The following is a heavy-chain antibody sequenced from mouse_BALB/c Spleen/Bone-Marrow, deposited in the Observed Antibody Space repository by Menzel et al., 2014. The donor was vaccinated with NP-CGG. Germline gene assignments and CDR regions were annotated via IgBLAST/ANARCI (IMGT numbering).Heavy chain of an antibody. V-gene: IGHV1-82*01. Sequence: VQGVESGPELVKPGASVKISCKASGYAFSSSWTNWVKRRPGQGLEWIGRIYPGDGDTNYNGKFKGKATLTADKSSSTAYMQLSSLTSVDSAVYFCARSDGDRAMDYWGQGTSVTVSS. CDR1: GYAFSSSW. D-gene: IGHD2-13*01. CDR3: ARSDGDRAMDY. J-gene: IGHJ4*01. CDR2: IYPGDGDT.